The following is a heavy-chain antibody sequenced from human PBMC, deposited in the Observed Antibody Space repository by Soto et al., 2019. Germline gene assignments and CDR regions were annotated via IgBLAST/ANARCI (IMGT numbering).Heavy chain of an antibody. Sequence: PSETLSLTCTVSGGSISSYYWSWIRQPPGKGLEWIGYIYYSGSTNYNPSLKSRVTISVDTSKNQFSLKLSSVTAADTAVYYCARLCITMVRGVDNWLDPWGQGNLVTVSS. D-gene: IGHD3-10*01. CDR3: ARLCITMVRGVDNWLDP. J-gene: IGHJ5*02. CDR2: IYYSGST. CDR1: GGSISSYY. V-gene: IGHV4-59*01.